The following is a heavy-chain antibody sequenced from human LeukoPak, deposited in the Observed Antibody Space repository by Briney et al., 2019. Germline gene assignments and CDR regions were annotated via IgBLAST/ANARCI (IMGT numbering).Heavy chain of an antibody. V-gene: IGHV4-38-2*02. Sequence: KPSETLSLTCAVSGYAISSGYYWGWIRQPAGKGLEWIGTVYHSGSIYYNPSLKSRLTMSIDTSKNQFSLKLTSVTAADTAVYYCAREPSTVPTTGPDYWGQGALVTVSS. CDR2: VYHSGSI. CDR3: AREPSTVPTTGPDY. D-gene: IGHD3-9*01. CDR1: GYAISSGYY. J-gene: IGHJ4*02.